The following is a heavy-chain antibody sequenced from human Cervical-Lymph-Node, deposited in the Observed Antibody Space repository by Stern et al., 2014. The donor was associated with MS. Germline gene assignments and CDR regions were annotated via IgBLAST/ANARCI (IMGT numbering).Heavy chain of an antibody. CDR2: ISHDGSNK. V-gene: IGHV3-30*18. CDR1: GFTFSSYG. Sequence: QVQLVQSGGGVVQPGRSLRLSCAASGFTFSSYGLRWVRQAPGQGLEWVAVISHDGSNKYYADSVKGRFTTTRDNSKNTLYLQMNSLRAEDTAVYYCAKSSSPSRYYYYYGMDVWGQGTTVTVSS. D-gene: IGHD6-6*01. J-gene: IGHJ6*02. CDR3: AKSSSPSRYYYYYGMDV.